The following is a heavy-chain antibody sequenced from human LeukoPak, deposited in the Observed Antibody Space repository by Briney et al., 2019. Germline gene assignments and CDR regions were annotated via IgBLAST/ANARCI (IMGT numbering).Heavy chain of an antibody. V-gene: IGHV4-39*07. J-gene: IGHJ6*03. CDR1: GGSISSSSYY. CDR2: IYYSGST. Sequence: SETLSLTCTVSGGSISSSSYYWGWIRQPPGKGLEWIGSIYYSGSTYYNPSLKSRVTISVDTSKNQFSLKLSSVTAADTAVYYCARVGAVAGYYYYYYMDVWGKGTTVTISS. CDR3: ARVGAVAGYYYYYYMDV. D-gene: IGHD6-19*01.